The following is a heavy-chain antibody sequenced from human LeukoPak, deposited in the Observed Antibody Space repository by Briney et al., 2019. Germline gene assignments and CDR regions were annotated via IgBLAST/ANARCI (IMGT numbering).Heavy chain of an antibody. CDR2: ISSNSSHM. CDR1: GFTFNSYS. D-gene: IGHD1-26*01. Sequence: PGGSLRLSCAASGFTFNSYSMYWVRQAPGKGLEWVSAISSNSSHMFYADSVKGRFSISRDNANNSLYLQMNSVRAEDTAVYYCVRDSGSSYGYYFIHWGQGTLVTVSS. V-gene: IGHV3-21*01. J-gene: IGHJ1*01. CDR3: VRDSGSSYGYYFIH.